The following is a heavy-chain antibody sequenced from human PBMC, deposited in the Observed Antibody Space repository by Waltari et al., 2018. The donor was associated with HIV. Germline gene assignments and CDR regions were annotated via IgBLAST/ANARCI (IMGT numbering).Heavy chain of an antibody. Sequence: VQLQESGPGLVKPSETLSRTRTVAGGSISSDYWSWIRQPPGKGLEWIAYIYYSGTTTNYNPSLKSRVTISVDMSKNQFSLKLTSVTAADTAVYYCARLYGSRQSRFDPWGQGTLVTASS. D-gene: IGHD3-10*01. V-gene: IGHV4-59*12. J-gene: IGHJ5*02. CDR2: IYYSGTTT. CDR1: GGSISSDY. CDR3: ARLYGSRQSRFDP.